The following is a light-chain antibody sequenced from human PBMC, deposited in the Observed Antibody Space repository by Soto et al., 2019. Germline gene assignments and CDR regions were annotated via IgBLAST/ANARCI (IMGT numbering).Light chain of an antibody. CDR2: AAS. J-gene: IGKJ3*01. CDR3: QQLNSYPFT. CDR1: QGISSY. Sequence: IQLTQSPSSLSASVGDRVSITCRASQGISSYLAWYQQKPGKAPKLLIYAASTLEIGVPSRFSGSGSGTDFTLTIRSLQPEDFATYCCQQLNSYPFTFGPGAKVDIK. V-gene: IGKV1-9*01.